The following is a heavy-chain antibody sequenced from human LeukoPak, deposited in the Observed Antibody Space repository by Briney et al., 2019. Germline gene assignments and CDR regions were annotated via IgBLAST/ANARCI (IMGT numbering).Heavy chain of an antibody. Sequence: SVKVSCKASGGTFISYAISWVRQAPGRGLEWMGRIIPIFGTANYAQKFQGRVTITTDESTSIAYMELSSLRSEDTAVYYCARQDIGGVMVPSFDYWGQGTLVTVSS. CDR3: ARQDIGGVMVPSFDY. V-gene: IGHV1-69*05. J-gene: IGHJ4*02. D-gene: IGHD3-16*02. CDR1: GGTFISYA. CDR2: IIPIFGTA.